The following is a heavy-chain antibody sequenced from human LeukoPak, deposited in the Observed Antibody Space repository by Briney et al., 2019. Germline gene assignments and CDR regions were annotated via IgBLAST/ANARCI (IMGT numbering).Heavy chain of an antibody. J-gene: IGHJ4*02. CDR2: MKPNSGNT. V-gene: IGHV1-8*02. CDR3: ARATPGGLHGYSFDY. CDR1: GYTFKNYD. D-gene: IGHD5-24*01. Sequence: GASVKVSCKASGYTFKNYDINWVRQATGQGLEWMGWMKPNSGNTGFAQKFQDRVSMTRDTSITTAYMELTSLRSGDTAVYYCARATPGGLHGYSFDYWGQGTVVTVYS.